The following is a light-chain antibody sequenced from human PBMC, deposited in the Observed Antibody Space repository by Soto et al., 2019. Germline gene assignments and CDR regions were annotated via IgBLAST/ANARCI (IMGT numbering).Light chain of an antibody. Sequence: QSVLTQPPSVSGAPGQRVTISCTGSSSNIGAGYDVHWYQLFPGTAPKLLIYGNSNRPSGVPDRFSGSKSGTSASLAITGLQAEDEADYYCQSYDSSLSGSVFGGGTQLTVL. J-gene: IGLJ3*02. CDR3: QSYDSSLSGSV. V-gene: IGLV1-40*01. CDR2: GNS. CDR1: SSNIGAGYD.